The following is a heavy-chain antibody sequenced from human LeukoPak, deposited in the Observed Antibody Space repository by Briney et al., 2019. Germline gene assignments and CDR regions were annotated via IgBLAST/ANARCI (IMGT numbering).Heavy chain of an antibody. J-gene: IGHJ6*03. CDR2: IYYSGST. Sequence: SETLSLTCTVSGVSISNYDWSWIRQPPGKGLEWIGYIYYSGSTNYNPSLKSRVTISVDTSKNQFSLKLSSVTAADTAAYYCARTGYCSSTSCYTASRPYYYYYMDVWGKGTTVTVSS. D-gene: IGHD2-2*02. V-gene: IGHV4-59*01. CDR1: GVSISNYD. CDR3: ARTGYCSSTSCYTASRPYYYYYMDV.